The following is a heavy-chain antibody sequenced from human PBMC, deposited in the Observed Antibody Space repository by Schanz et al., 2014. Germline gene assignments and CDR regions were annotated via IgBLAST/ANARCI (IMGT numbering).Heavy chain of an antibody. CDR1: GYMFTGYY. V-gene: IGHV1-2*02. J-gene: IGHJ4*02. Sequence: QVQLVQSGAEVKKPGASVKVSCKASGYMFTGYYLHWVRQAPGQGLEWMGWIDPNTGNTNYAQKFQGRVTLSRQRSISTAYMELTRLRSDDTAVFYCAKGSFGGYFDPWGQGTRVTVSS. CDR3: AKGSFGGYFDP. CDR2: IDPNTGNT. D-gene: IGHD3-10*01.